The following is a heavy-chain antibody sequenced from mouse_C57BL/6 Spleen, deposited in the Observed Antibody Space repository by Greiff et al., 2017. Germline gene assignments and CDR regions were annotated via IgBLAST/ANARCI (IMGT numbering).Heavy chain of an antibody. CDR2: IDPDSGGT. D-gene: IGHD4-1*01. J-gene: IGHJ3*01. CDR1: GYTFTSYW. V-gene: IGHV1-72*01. Sequence: QVQLQQPGAELVKPGASVTLSCKASGYTFTSYWMHWVKQRPGRGLEWIGRIDPDSGGTKYDENFKSKATRTVDKPSSTVYMQLSSLTSEDSAVYYCARGETGTIAYWGQGTLVTVSA. CDR3: ARGETGTIAY.